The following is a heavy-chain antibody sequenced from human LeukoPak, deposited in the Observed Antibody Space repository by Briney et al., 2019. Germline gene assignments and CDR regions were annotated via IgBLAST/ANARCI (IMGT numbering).Heavy chain of an antibody. CDR2: IRYDGSNK. CDR1: GFTFSSYA. CDR3: ASWKVVISNGGSDI. D-gene: IGHD4-23*01. V-gene: IGHV3-30*02. Sequence: GGSLRLSCAASGFTFSSYAMSWVRQAPGKGLEWVAFIRYDGSNKYYADSVKGRFTISRDNSKNTLYLQMNSLRAEDTAVYYCASWKVVISNGGSDIWGQGTMVTVSS. J-gene: IGHJ3*02.